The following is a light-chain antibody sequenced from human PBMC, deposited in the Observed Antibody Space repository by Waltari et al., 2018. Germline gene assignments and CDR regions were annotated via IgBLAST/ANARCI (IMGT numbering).Light chain of an antibody. Sequence: DIVMTQSPSSLSASVGDRVTITCRASQSISSYLNWYQQKPGKAPNVLIFAASSLQSGVPSRFSGSGSGTDFTLTISSLQPEDFATYYCQQSYSAPITFGQGTRLEIK. V-gene: IGKV1-39*01. CDR1: QSISSY. CDR3: QQSYSAPIT. J-gene: IGKJ5*01. CDR2: AAS.